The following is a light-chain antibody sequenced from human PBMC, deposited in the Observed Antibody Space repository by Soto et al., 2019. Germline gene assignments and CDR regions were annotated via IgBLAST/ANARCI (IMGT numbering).Light chain of an antibody. CDR3: QQYNNWPRT. CDR2: DAS. Sequence: KVITQSPATLSVSTGERATLSCRASQNVNYNLAWYQQKPGQAPSLLIHDASIRATAIPARFSGSGSGTEFTLTISSLQSEDFAVYYCQQYNNWPRTFGQGTKVDIK. CDR1: QNVNYN. J-gene: IGKJ1*01. V-gene: IGKV3-15*01.